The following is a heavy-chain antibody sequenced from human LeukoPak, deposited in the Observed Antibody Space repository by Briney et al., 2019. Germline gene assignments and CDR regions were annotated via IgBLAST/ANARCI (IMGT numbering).Heavy chain of an antibody. D-gene: IGHD3-10*01. J-gene: IGHJ6*02. CDR1: GFTFSSYS. CDR2: ISSSSSYI. Sequence: GGSLRLSCAASGFTFSSYSMNWVRQAPGEGLEWVSSISSSSSYIYYADSVKGRFTISRDNAKNSLYLQMNSLRAEDTAVYYCARTESYYGSGSYFGYYYGMDVWGQGTTVTVSS. CDR3: ARTESYYGSGSYFGYYYGMDV. V-gene: IGHV3-21*01.